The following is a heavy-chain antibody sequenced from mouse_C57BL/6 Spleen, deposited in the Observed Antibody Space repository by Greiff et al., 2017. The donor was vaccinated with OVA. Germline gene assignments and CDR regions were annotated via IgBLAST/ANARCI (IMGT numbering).Heavy chain of an antibody. Sequence: QVQLQQSGPELVKPGASVKISCKASGYAFSSSWMNWVKQRPGKGLEWIGRIYPGDGDTNYNGKFKGKATLTADKSSSTAYMQLSSLTSDDSAVYFCSQTGTSLVLYFDYWGQGTTLTVSS. CDR1: GYAFSSSW. CDR3: SQTGTSLVLYFDY. J-gene: IGHJ2*01. V-gene: IGHV1-82*01. D-gene: IGHD4-1*01. CDR2: IYPGDGDT.